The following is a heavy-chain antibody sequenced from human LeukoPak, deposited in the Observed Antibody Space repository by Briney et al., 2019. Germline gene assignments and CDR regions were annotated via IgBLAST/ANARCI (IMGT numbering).Heavy chain of an antibody. CDR2: IKQDGSEK. J-gene: IGHJ6*02. Sequence: GGSLRLSCAASGFTFSSYWMSWVRQAPGKGLEWVANIKQDGSEKYYVDSVKGRFTISRDNAKNSLYLQMNSLRAEDTAVYYCARDSSSWYVPGVYGMDVWGQGTTVTVSS. V-gene: IGHV3-7*03. D-gene: IGHD6-13*01. CDR1: GFTFSSYW. CDR3: ARDSSSWYVPGVYGMDV.